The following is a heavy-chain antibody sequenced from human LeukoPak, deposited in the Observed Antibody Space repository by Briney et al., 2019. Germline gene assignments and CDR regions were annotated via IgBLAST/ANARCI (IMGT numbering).Heavy chain of an antibody. J-gene: IGHJ4*02. Sequence: PGGSLRLSCAASGFTFSSYAMSWVRQAPGKGLEWVAVISYDGSNKYYADSVKGRFTISRDNSKNTLYLQMNSLRAEDTAVYYCARDGAIQLWPNFDYWGQGTLVTVSS. CDR1: GFTFSSYA. D-gene: IGHD5-18*01. CDR2: ISYDGSNK. CDR3: ARDGAIQLWPNFDY. V-gene: IGHV3-30-3*01.